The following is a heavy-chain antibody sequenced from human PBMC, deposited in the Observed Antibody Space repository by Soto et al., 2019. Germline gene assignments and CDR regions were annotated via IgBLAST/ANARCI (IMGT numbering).Heavy chain of an antibody. Sequence: GGSLRLSCAASGFTFSSYAMSWVRQAPGKGLEWVSAISGSGGSTYYADSVKGRFTISRDNSKNTLYLQMNSLRAEDTAVYYCAKTEGDFWSGYYFLHAFDIWGQGTMVTVSS. CDR1: GFTFSSYA. V-gene: IGHV3-23*01. CDR3: AKTEGDFWSGYYFLHAFDI. CDR2: ISGSGGST. J-gene: IGHJ3*02. D-gene: IGHD3-3*01.